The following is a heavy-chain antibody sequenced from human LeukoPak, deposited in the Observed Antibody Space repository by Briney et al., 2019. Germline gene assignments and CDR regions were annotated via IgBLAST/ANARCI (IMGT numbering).Heavy chain of an antibody. V-gene: IGHV3-48*02. CDR1: GFTFSSYS. D-gene: IGHD6-13*01. CDR2: ISSSSSTI. Sequence: GGSLRLSCAASGFTFSSYSMNWVRQAPGKGLEWVSYISSSSSTIYYADSVKGRLSISRDNAKNSLYLQMNSLRDGDTAVYYCARDAAAGTYWYFDLWGRGTLVTVSS. CDR3: ARDAAAGTYWYFDL. J-gene: IGHJ2*01.